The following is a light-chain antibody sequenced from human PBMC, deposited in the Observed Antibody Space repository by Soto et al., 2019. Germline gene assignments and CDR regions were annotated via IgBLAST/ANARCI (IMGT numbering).Light chain of an antibody. V-gene: IGKV3-20*01. Sequence: EIVLTQSPGTLSLSPGERATLSFRASQSVSSSYLAWYQQKPGQAPRLLIYGASNRATGIPGRFSGSGSGTDFTLTISRLEPEDFAVYYCQQYGSSGTFGQGTKVDIK. CDR3: QQYGSSGT. CDR1: QSVSSSY. CDR2: GAS. J-gene: IGKJ1*01.